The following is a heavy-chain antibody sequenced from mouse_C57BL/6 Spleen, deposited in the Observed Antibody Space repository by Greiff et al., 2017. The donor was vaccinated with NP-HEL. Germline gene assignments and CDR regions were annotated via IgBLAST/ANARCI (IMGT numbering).Heavy chain of an antibody. CDR2: IHPNSGST. CDR1: GYTFTSYW. J-gene: IGHJ4*01. Sequence: QVQLKQPGAELVKPGASVKLSCKASGYTFTSYWMHWVKQRPGQGLEWIGMIHPNSGSTNYNEKFKSKATLTVDKSSSTAYMQLSSLTSEDSAVYYCARWEYDYDRDYYAMDYWGQGTSVTVSS. V-gene: IGHV1-64*01. D-gene: IGHD2-4*01. CDR3: ARWEYDYDRDYYAMDY.